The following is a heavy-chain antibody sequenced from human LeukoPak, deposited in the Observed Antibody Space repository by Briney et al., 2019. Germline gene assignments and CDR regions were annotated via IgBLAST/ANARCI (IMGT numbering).Heavy chain of an antibody. Sequence: GKSLKISCKGSGYSFTSYWIGWVRQMPGKGLEWMGIIYPGDSDTRYSPSFQGQVTISADKSISTAYLQWSSLKASDTAMYYCARRYCSGGSCWRYFDYWGQGTLVTVSS. D-gene: IGHD2-15*01. J-gene: IGHJ4*02. V-gene: IGHV5-51*01. CDR3: ARRYCSGGSCWRYFDY. CDR1: GYSFTSYW. CDR2: IYPGDSDT.